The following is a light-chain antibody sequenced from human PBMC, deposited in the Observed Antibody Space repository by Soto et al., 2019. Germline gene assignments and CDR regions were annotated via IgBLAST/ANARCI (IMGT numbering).Light chain of an antibody. CDR2: AAS. CDR3: QQSYSTPFT. V-gene: IGKV1-39*01. Sequence: DIQMTQSPSSLSASLGDVVTITCLASQSISSYLNWYQQKPGKAPKLLIYAASSLQSGVPSRFSGSGSGTDFTLTISSLQPEDFATYYCQQSYSTPFTFGPGTKVDI. CDR1: QSISSY. J-gene: IGKJ3*01.